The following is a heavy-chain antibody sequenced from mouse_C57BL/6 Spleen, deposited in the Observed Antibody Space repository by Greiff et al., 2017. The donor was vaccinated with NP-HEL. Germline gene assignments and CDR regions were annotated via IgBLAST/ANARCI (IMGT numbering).Heavy chain of an antibody. J-gene: IGHJ4*01. Sequence: EVKLVESGGGLVQPGGSLSLSCAASGFTFTDYYMSWVRQPPGKALEWLGFIRNKANGYTTEYSASVKGRFTISRDNSQSILYLQMNALGAEDSATYYCARNYYGNYYAMDYWGQGTSVTVSS. CDR1: GFTFTDYY. D-gene: IGHD1-1*01. V-gene: IGHV7-3*01. CDR2: IRNKANGYTT. CDR3: ARNYYGNYYAMDY.